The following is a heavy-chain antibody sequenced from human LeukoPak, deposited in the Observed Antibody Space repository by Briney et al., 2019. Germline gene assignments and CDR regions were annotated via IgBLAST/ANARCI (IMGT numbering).Heavy chain of an antibody. J-gene: IGHJ4*02. CDR1: EFSVGSNY. CDR3: AGAPCVHHIT. Sequence: GGSLRHSCVASEFSVGSNYMTWVRQAPGKGLEWVSLIYSGGSTYYADPMKGRVTIPRDNSKNTPYLQMKSLQAEDTAVYYVAGAPCVHHITGGQGTLVTVSS. CDR2: IYSGGST. V-gene: IGHV3-66*01. D-gene: IGHD2-21*01.